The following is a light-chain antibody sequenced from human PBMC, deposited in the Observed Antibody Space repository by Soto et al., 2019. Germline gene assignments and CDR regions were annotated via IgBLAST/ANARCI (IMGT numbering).Light chain of an antibody. CDR2: KAS. V-gene: IGKV1-5*03. CDR1: QNINSW. J-gene: IGKJ4*01. CDR3: QQYESFFPLT. Sequence: DIQMTQSPSTLSASVGDRVTITCRASQNINSWLAWYQQKPGKAPKLLIYKASNLDSGVPSRFSGSGSGTDFTLTISSLQPDDFATYHCQQYESFFPLTFGGGTKVDIK.